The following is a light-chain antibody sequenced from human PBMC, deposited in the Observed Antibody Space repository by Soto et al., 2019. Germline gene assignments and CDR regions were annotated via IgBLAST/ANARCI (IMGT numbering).Light chain of an antibody. CDR2: SSS. CDR1: QNIADY. Sequence: DIPMTQSPSSLSASACDTVTITCRASQNIADYLSWYQQKPGKAPKLLMYSSSILHDGVSSRFSGDGSGTAFTLTITGLQPEDFATYYCLQTFTTHITFGGGTTVEVK. CDR3: LQTFTTHIT. J-gene: IGKJ4*01. V-gene: IGKV1-39*01.